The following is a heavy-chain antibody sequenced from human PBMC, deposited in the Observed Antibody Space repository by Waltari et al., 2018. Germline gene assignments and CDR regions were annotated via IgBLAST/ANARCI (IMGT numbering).Heavy chain of an antibody. D-gene: IGHD2-8*01. V-gene: IGHV1-18*01. J-gene: IGHJ2*01. CDR2: ISAYKGNT. CDR3: ARGRGLRVYAQSQLVHWYFDL. CDR1: GYTFTSYV. Sequence: QVQLVQSGAEVKKPGASVKVSCKASGYTFTSYVITWVRQAPGTGPEWMGWISAYKGNTNYAQKRQGRVTMTTDTSTSTAYMELRSLRSDDTAVYYCARGRGLRVYAQSQLVHWYFDLWGRGTLVTVSS.